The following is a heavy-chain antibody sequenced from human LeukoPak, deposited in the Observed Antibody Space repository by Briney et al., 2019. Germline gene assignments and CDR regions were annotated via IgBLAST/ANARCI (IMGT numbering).Heavy chain of an antibody. V-gene: IGHV3-53*01. CDR1: GFTVSSNY. Sequence: GKSLRLSCAASGFTVSSNYMSWVRQAPGKGLEWVSVIYAGGSTYYADSVKGRFTISGDNSKNTLYLQMNSLRAEDTAVYYCARVVRGVIHWFDPWGQGTLVTVSS. CDR3: ARVVRGVIHWFDP. J-gene: IGHJ5*02. D-gene: IGHD3-10*01. CDR2: IYAGGST.